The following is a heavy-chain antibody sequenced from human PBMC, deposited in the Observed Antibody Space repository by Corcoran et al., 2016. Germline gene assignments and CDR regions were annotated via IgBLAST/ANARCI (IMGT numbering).Heavy chain of an antibody. D-gene: IGHD5-18*01. J-gene: IGHJ4*02. Sequence: QVQLVQSGAEVKKPGSSVKVSCKASGGTFSSYAISWVRQAPGQGLEWMGGIIPIFGTANYAQKFQGRVTITADESTSTAYMELSSLRSEDTAGYYGAGGPGSGDTAMVEFDYWGQGTLVTVSS. CDR1: GGTFSSYA. CDR3: AGGPGSGDTAMVEFDY. CDR2: IIPIFGTA. V-gene: IGHV1-69*01.